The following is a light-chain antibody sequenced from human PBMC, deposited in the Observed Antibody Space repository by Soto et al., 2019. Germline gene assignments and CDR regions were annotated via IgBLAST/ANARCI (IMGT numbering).Light chain of an antibody. J-gene: IGLJ1*01. CDR3: QSYDSGLSGYV. CDR1: SSNIGAGYD. V-gene: IGLV1-40*01. CDR2: GNS. Sequence: QPVLTQPPSVSGAPGQRVTISCTGSSSNIGAGYDVHWYQQLPGTAPKLLIYGNSNRPSGVPDRFCGSKSGTSASLAITGLQAEDEADYYCQSYDSGLSGYVFGTGTKVTVL.